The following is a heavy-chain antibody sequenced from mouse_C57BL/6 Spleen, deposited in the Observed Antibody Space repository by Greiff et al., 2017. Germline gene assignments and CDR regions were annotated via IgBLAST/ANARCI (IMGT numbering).Heavy chain of an antibody. J-gene: IGHJ2*01. Sequence: DVKLVESEGGLVQPGSSMKLSCTASGFTFSDYYMAWVRQVPEKGLEWVANINYDGSSTYYLDSLKSRFIISRDNAKNILYLQMSSLKSEDTATYYCARERDVRYFDYWGQGTTLTVSS. CDR2: INYDGSST. CDR3: ARERDVRYFDY. CDR1: GFTFSDYY. V-gene: IGHV5-16*01. D-gene: IGHD3-3*01.